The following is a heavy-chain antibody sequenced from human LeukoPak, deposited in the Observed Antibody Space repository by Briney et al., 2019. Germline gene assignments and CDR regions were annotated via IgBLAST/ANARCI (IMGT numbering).Heavy chain of an antibody. CDR1: GYSFTSYW. Sequence: PGESLKISCKGSGYSFTSYWIGWVRQMPGKGLEWMGIIYPGDSDTRYSPSFQGQVTISADKSISTAYLQWSSLKASDTAMYYCARPITMIVVVDSSLAFDIWGQGTWSPSLQ. V-gene: IGHV5-51*01. D-gene: IGHD3-22*01. CDR3: ARPITMIVVVDSSLAFDI. J-gene: IGHJ3*02. CDR2: IYPGDSDT.